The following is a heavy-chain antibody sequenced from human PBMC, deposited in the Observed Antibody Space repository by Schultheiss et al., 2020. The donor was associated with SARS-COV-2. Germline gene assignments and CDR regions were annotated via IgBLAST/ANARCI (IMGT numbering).Heavy chain of an antibody. D-gene: IGHD3/OR15-3a*01. CDR2: ISAYNGNT. CDR3: ATPRYDFWSGYYTAFDY. Sequence: SVKVSCKASGGTFSSYAISWVRQAPGQGLEWMGWISAYNGNTNYAQKLQGRVTITADESTSTAYMELSSLRSEDTAVYYCATPRYDFWSGYYTAFDYWGQGTLVTVSS. J-gene: IGHJ4*02. CDR1: GGTFSSYA. V-gene: IGHV1-69*13.